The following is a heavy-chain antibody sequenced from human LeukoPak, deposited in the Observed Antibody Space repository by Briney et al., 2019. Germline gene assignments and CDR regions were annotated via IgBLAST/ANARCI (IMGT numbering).Heavy chain of an antibody. CDR2: IYNSGST. J-gene: IGHJ5*02. Sequence: SETLSLTCAVYGGSSSGYYWSWIRQPAGKGLEWIGRIYNSGSTNYNPSLKSRLTISVDTSKNQFSLKLSSVTAADTAVYYCARDVLIVDANWFDPWGQGTLVTVSS. CDR1: GGSSSGYY. CDR3: ARDVLIVDANWFDP. D-gene: IGHD2/OR15-2a*01. V-gene: IGHV4-4*07.